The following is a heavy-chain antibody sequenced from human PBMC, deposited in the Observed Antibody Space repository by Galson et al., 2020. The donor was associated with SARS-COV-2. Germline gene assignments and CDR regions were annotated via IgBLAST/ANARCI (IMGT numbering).Heavy chain of an antibody. CDR1: GYSVSTTNY. J-gene: IGHJ2*01. V-gene: IGHV4-38-2*02. Sequence: SQTLSLTCTISGYSVSTTNYWGWVRQPPGRGLAWIGNVYPSGTTHYNPSLKSRVTIHVDTPNNQFSLRLDSVTAPDTALYYFARQCFNMIVLVTVPGWYFDLWGRCTLVTVSS. CDR3: ARQCFNMIVLVTVPGWYFDL. CDR2: VYPSGTT. D-gene: IGHD3-22*01.